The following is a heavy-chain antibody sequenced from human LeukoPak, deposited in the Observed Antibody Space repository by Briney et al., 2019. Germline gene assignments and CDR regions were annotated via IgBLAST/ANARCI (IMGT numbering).Heavy chain of an antibody. CDR2: INHSGST. V-gene: IGHV4-34*01. CDR1: GGSFSGDF. CDR3: AGSPPTYDFWSGYSKGYFDY. Sequence: SETLSLTCAVYGGSFSGDFWSWIRQPPGKGLEWIGEINHSGSTNYNPSLKSRVTISVDTSKNQFSLKLSSVTAADTAVYYCAGSPPTYDFWSGYSKGYFDYWGQGTLVTVSS. D-gene: IGHD3-3*01. J-gene: IGHJ4*02.